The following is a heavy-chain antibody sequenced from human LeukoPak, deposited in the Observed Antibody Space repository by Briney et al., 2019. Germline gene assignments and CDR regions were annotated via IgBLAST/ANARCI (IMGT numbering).Heavy chain of an antibody. D-gene: IGHD4-11*01. CDR3: ARGPQLLAGYYFDY. J-gene: IGHJ4*02. CDR2: IYTSGST. CDR1: GGSISSYY. Sequence: SETLSLTCTVSGGSISSYYWSWIRQPAGKGLEWIGRIYTSGSTNYNPSLKSRVTMSVDTSKNQFSLKLSSVTAADTAAYYCARGPQLLAGYYFDYWGQGTLVTVSS. V-gene: IGHV4-4*07.